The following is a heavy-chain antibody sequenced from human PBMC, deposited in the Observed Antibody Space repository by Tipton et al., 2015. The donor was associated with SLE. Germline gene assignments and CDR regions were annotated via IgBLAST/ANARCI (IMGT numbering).Heavy chain of an antibody. CDR1: GGSINNHY. CDR3: ARGMYGSNCFDP. D-gene: IGHD3-10*01. CDR2: VFYNGHI. V-gene: IGHV4-59*11. J-gene: IGHJ5*02. Sequence: TLSLTCTVSGGSINNHYWNWIRQSPRKGLEWICFVFYNGHINYNPSLQSRVARSMDTSKNQFSLTLSSVTAEDTAVYYCARGMYGSNCFDPWGQGTLVTVSS.